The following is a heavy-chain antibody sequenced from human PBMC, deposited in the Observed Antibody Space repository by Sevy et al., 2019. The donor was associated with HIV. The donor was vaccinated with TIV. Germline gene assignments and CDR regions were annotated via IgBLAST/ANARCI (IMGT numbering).Heavy chain of an antibody. Sequence: GGSLRLSCAASGFTFSSYSMIWVRQAPGKGLEWVSSISSSSSYIYYADSVKGRFTISRDNAKNSLYLQMNSLRAEDTAVYYCARGRRITPPVPHAFDIWGQGTMVTVSS. V-gene: IGHV3-21*01. J-gene: IGHJ3*02. CDR2: ISSSSSYI. D-gene: IGHD3-3*01. CDR3: ARGRRITPPVPHAFDI. CDR1: GFTFSSYS.